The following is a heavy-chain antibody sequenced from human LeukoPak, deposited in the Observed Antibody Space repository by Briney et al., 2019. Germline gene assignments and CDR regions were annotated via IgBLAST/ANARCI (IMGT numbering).Heavy chain of an antibody. CDR1: GFTFSDYY. Sequence: GGSLRLSCAASGFTFSDYYMSWIRQAPGKGLEWVSYISSSGSTIYYADSVKGRFTISRDNAKNSLYLQMNSLRAEDTAVYYCARTTGYSSSWYGPRYYYGMDAWGQGTTVTVSS. CDR2: ISSSGSTI. D-gene: IGHD6-13*01. CDR3: ARTTGYSSSWYGPRYYYGMDA. V-gene: IGHV3-11*01. J-gene: IGHJ6*02.